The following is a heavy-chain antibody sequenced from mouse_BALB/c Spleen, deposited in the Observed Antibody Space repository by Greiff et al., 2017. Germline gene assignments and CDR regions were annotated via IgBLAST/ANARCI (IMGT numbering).Heavy chain of an antibody. J-gene: IGHJ1*01. CDR2: IYPGNSDT. D-gene: IGHD2-3*01. CDR3: TRYDGYSWYFDV. Sequence: VQLQQSGTVLARPGASVKMSCKASGYTFTSYWMHWVKQRPGQGLEWIGAIYPGNSDTSYNQKFKGKAKLTAGTSTSTAYMELSSLTNEDSAVYYCTRYDGYSWYFDVWGAGTTVTVSS. V-gene: IGHV1-5*01. CDR1: GYTFTSYW.